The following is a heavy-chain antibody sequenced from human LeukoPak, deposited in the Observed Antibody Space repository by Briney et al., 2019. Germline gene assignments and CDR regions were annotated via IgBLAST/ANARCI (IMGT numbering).Heavy chain of an antibody. CDR1: GDTFTGYY. CDR3: ARGDCSSTSCYIY. Sequence: ASVKVSCKASGDTFTGYYVHWVRQAPGQGLEWMGWINPNSGGTNYAQKFQGRVAMTRDTSISTAYMELSRLRSDDTAVYYCARGDCSSTSCYIYWGQGTLVTVSS. CDR2: INPNSGGT. D-gene: IGHD2-2*02. J-gene: IGHJ4*02. V-gene: IGHV1-2*02.